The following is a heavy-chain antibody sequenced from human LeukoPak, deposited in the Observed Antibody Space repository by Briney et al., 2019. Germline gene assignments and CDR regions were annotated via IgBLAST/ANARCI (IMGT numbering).Heavy chain of an antibody. CDR1: GFTFSRYA. J-gene: IGHJ4*02. D-gene: IGHD6-19*01. V-gene: IGHV3-23*01. CDR3: AKGPLIEVAGTTWDY. Sequence: GGSQRLSCAASGFTFSRYAMAWVRQAPGKGPEWVSAISGSGVNTYYADSVRGRFTISRDNSKNTLYLQMNSLRAEDSAVYYCAKGPLIEVAGTTWDYWGQGTLVTVSS. CDR2: ISGSGVNT.